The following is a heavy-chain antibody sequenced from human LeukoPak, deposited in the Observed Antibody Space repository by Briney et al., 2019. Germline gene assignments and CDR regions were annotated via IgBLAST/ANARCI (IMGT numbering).Heavy chain of an antibody. Sequence: SETLSLTCTVSGGSISNSGYCWGWIRQPPGKGLEWIGSIYYSGSTYYNPSLKSRVTISVDTSKNQFSLKLSSVTAADTAVYYCARVHYDFWSGYLNWFDPWGQGTLVTVSS. D-gene: IGHD3-3*01. CDR2: IYYSGST. CDR3: ARVHYDFWSGYLNWFDP. J-gene: IGHJ5*02. CDR1: GGSISNSGYC. V-gene: IGHV4-39*07.